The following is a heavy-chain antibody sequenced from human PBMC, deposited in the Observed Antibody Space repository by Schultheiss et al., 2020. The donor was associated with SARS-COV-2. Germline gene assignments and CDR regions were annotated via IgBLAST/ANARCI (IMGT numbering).Heavy chain of an antibody. D-gene: IGHD3-22*01. J-gene: IGHJ4*02. Sequence: SETLSLTCTVSGGSISSGGYYWSWIRQHPGKGLEWIGYIYYSGSTYYNPSLKSRVTISVDTSKNQFSLKLSSVTAADTAVYYCARSSSGYYLDYWGQGTLVTVSS. CDR2: IYYSGST. CDR1: GGSISSGGYY. CDR3: ARSSSGYYLDY. V-gene: IGHV4-31*03.